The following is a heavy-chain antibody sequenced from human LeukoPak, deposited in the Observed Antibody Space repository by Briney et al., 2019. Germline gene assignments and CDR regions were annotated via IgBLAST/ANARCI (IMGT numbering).Heavy chain of an antibody. CDR1: GYRFTDYW. Sequence: GESLKISCKGSGYRFTDYWIGWVRQLPGKGLEWMGIIYPADSDTRYSPSFQGQVTISADKSINTAYLQWSSLKTSDTAMYYCASGWLQYFDFWGQGALVTVSS. V-gene: IGHV5-51*01. CDR3: ASGWLQYFDF. D-gene: IGHD5-24*01. J-gene: IGHJ4*02. CDR2: IYPADSDT.